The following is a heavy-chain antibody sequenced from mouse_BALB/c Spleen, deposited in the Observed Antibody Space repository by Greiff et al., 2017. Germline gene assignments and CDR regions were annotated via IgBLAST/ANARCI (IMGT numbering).Heavy chain of an antibody. CDR3: ARSDSHDWGY. CDR2: IYPYNGGT. CDR1: GYTFTDYN. J-gene: IGHJ2*01. Sequence: VHVKQSGPELVKPGASVKISCKASGYTFTDYNMHWVKQSHGKSLEWIGYIYPYNGGTGYNQKFKSKATLTVDNSSSTAYMELRSLTSEDSAVYYCARSDSHDWGYWGQGTTLTVSS. D-gene: IGHD6-1*01. V-gene: IGHV1S29*02.